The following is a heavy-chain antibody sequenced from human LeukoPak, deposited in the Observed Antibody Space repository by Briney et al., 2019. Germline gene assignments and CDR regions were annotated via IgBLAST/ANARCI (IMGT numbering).Heavy chain of an antibody. Sequence: GGSLRLSCAASGFTFSSYGMHWVRQAPGKGLEWVAVISYDGSNKYYADSVKGRFTISRDNSKNTLYLQMNSLRAEDTAVYHCAKADKFGEALDYWGQGTLVTVSS. CDR2: ISYDGSNK. V-gene: IGHV3-30*18. CDR3: AKADKFGEALDY. CDR1: GFTFSSYG. D-gene: IGHD3-10*01. J-gene: IGHJ4*02.